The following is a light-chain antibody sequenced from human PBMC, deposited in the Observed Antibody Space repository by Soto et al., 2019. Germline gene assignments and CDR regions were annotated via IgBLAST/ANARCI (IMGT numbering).Light chain of an antibody. J-gene: IGKJ5*01. CDR3: QQYGSSPPIT. V-gene: IGKV3-20*01. Sequence: IVLTQSPGTLSLSPGERATLSCRASQRVSSNYLAWYQQKPGQAPRLLIYDASSRATGIPDRFSGSESGTDFTLTISRVEPEDFAVYYCQQYGSSPPITFGQGTRLEIK. CDR2: DAS. CDR1: QRVSSNY.